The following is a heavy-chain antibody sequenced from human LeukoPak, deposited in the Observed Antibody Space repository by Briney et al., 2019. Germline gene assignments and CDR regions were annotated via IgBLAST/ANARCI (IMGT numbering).Heavy chain of an antibody. CDR2: INHSGST. J-gene: IGHJ4*02. D-gene: IGHD6-13*01. V-gene: IGHV4-34*01. CDR1: GGSFSGYY. CDR3: ARGSLIAAAGDY. Sequence: SETLSLTCAVYGGSFSGYYWSWIRQPPGKGLEWIGEINHSGSTNYNPSLKSRVTISVDTSKNQFSLKLSSVTAADTAVYYCARGSLIAAAGDYWGQGTLVTVPS.